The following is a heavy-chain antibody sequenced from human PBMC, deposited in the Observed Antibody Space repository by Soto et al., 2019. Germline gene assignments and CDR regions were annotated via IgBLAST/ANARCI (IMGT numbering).Heavy chain of an antibody. CDR1: GYTFTGYY. CDR2: INPNSGGT. V-gene: IGHV1-2*02. J-gene: IGHJ6*02. D-gene: IGHD2-15*01. CDR3: ARDIVVVVAATGAYYYYGMDV. Sequence: GASVKVSCKASGYTFTGYYMHWVRQAPGQWLEWMGWINPNSGGTNYAQKFQGRVTMTRDTSISTAYMELSRLRSDDTAVYYCARDIVVVVAATGAYYYYGMDVWGQGTTVTVSS.